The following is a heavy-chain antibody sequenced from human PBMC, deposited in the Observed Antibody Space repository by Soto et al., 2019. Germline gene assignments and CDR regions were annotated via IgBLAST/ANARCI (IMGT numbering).Heavy chain of an antibody. J-gene: IGHJ4*02. CDR1: GYTFINYY. Sequence: QVQLVQSGAEVKKPGASVKVSCKASGYTFINYYIHWVRQANGQGLEWMGMINPSGGSTSYAQKFQGRVTMTSDTSTRTVYMELSSLRSEDTAVYYCARHDKSGLDYWGQGTLVTVSS. V-gene: IGHV1-46*01. CDR2: INPSGGST. CDR3: ARHDKSGLDY. D-gene: IGHD1-26*01.